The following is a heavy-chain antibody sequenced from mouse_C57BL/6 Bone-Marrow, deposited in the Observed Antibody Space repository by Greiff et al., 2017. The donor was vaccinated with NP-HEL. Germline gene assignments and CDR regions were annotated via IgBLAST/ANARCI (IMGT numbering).Heavy chain of an antibody. CDR1: GYSFTGYY. Sequence: VQLQPSGPELVKPGASVKISCKASGYSFTGYYMNWVKQSPDKSLEWIGEINPSTGGTTYNQKFKAKATLTVDKSSSTAYMQLKSLTSEDSAVYYCAREVILLLRYYFDYWGQGTTLTVSS. J-gene: IGHJ2*01. CDR2: INPSTGGT. D-gene: IGHD1-1*01. V-gene: IGHV1-42*01. CDR3: AREVILLLRYYFDY.